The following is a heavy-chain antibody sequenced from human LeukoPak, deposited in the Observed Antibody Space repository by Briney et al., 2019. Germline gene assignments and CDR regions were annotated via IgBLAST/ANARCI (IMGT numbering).Heavy chain of an antibody. CDR2: IYYSGST. D-gene: IGHD6-19*01. Sequence: PSETLSHTCTVSGGSISSYYWSWIRQPPGKGLEWIGYIYYSGSTNYNPSLKGRVTISGDTSKNQFSLKLSSVTAADTAVYYCARESSSGGYSFDYWGQGTLVTVSS. J-gene: IGHJ4*02. V-gene: IGHV4-59*12. CDR1: GGSISSYY. CDR3: ARESSSGGYSFDY.